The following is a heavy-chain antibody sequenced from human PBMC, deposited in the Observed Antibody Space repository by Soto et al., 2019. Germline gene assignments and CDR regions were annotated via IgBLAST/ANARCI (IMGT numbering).Heavy chain of an antibody. J-gene: IGHJ4*02. CDR3: TRGPRPISTGTGAY. CDR1: GFTFSGYW. CDR2: IYNDGTYS. D-gene: IGHD3-10*01. V-gene: IGHV3-74*01. Sequence: GGSLRLSCAASGFTFSGYWMHWVRQVPGKGLVWISRIYNDGTYSDYADSVRGRFTISRDNVNDTLYLQMNNLRAEDSGLYYCTRGPRPISTGTGAYWGQGTQVTVSS.